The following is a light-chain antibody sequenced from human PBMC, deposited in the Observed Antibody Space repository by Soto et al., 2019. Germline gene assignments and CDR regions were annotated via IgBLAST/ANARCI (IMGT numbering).Light chain of an antibody. J-gene: IGKJ5*01. CDR1: QSVGYH. V-gene: IGKV3-11*01. Sequence: IVLTQSPATLSFSPGERATLSFRASQSVGYHLAWYQQKPGQAPRLLIYDASNRATGIPARFSGSGSGTDFTLAISSLEPEDFAVYYCQQRSNWPPVTFGGGTRLEIK. CDR3: QQRSNWPPVT. CDR2: DAS.